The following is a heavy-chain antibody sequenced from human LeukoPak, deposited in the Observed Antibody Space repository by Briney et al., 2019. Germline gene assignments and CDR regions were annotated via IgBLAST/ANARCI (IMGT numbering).Heavy chain of an antibody. CDR1: GFTFSSYG. CDR2: IWYDGSNK. Sequence: PGRSLRLSCAASGFTFSSYGMHWVRQAPGKGLEWVAVIWYDGSNKYYADSVKGRFTISRDNSKNTLCLQMNSLRAEDTAVYYCARAQYYYDSSGYLPGDYWGQGTLVTVSS. CDR3: ARAQYYYDSSGYLPGDY. D-gene: IGHD3-22*01. J-gene: IGHJ4*02. V-gene: IGHV3-33*01.